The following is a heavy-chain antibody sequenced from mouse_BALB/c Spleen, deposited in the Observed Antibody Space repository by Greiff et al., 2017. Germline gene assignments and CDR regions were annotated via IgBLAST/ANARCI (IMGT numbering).Heavy chain of an antibody. CDR1: GYTFTSYW. V-gene: IGHV1S81*02. D-gene: IGHD2-2*01. J-gene: IGHJ2*01. CDR3: ARGCGYPH. CDR2: INPSNGRT. Sequence: QVQLQQPGAELVKPGASVKLSCKASGYTFTSYWMHWVKQRPGQGLEWIGEINPSNGRTNYNEKFKSKATLTVDKSSSTAYMQLSSLTSEDSAVYYCARGCGYPHWGQGTTLTVSS.